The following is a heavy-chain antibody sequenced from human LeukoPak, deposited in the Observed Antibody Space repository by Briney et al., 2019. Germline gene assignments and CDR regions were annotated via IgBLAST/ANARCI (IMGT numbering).Heavy chain of an antibody. CDR2: INPNSGGT. J-gene: IGHJ4*02. CDR3: ARANALYCSSTSCLFDY. Sequence: ASVKVSCKASGYTFTGYYMHWVRQAPGQGLEWMAWINPNSGGTYYAQNFHDRITMTRDTSISTAYMELGGLRSDDTAIYYCARANALYCSSTSCLFDYWGQGTLVTVSS. D-gene: IGHD2-2*01. V-gene: IGHV1-2*02. CDR1: GYTFTGYY.